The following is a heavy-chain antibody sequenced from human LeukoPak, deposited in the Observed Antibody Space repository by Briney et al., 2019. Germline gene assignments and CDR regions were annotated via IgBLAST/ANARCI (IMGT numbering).Heavy chain of an antibody. Sequence: SETLSLTCSVSGGSISNYYWSWIRQPAGKGLEWIGHIHTSENTNYNPSLKSRVTMSVDTSKNQFSLKVRSVTAADTAVYYCARAGYSNSVDYWGQGTLVTVSS. CDR2: IHTSENT. J-gene: IGHJ4*02. CDR1: GGSISNYY. CDR3: ARAGYSNSVDY. D-gene: IGHD4-11*01. V-gene: IGHV4-4*07.